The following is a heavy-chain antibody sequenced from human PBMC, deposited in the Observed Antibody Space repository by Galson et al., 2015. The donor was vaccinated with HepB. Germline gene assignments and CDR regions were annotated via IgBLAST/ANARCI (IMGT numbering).Heavy chain of an antibody. V-gene: IGHV2-70*11. CDR3: ARIREGRVRGVSIQPFDY. CDR2: IDWDDDK. Sequence: PALVKPTQTLTLTCTFSGFSLTTSGVCVSWIRQPPGKALEWLARIDWDDDKYYNTSLQTRLTISKDTSNNQVVLTMTNMDPVDTATYYCARIREGRVRGVSIQPFDYWGRGTLVTVSS. J-gene: IGHJ4*02. D-gene: IGHD3-10*01. CDR1: GFSLTTSGVC.